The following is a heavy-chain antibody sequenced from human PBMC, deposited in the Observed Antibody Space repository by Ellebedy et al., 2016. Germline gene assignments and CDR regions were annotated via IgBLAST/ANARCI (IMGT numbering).Heavy chain of an antibody. CDR2: INWNGGST. Sequence: GESLKISXAASGFTFDDYGMSWVRQAPGKGLEWVSGINWNGGSTGYADSVKGRFTISRDNAKNSLYLQMNSLRAEDTALYYCARDLRPYSSSCHANFDYWGQGTLVTVSS. V-gene: IGHV3-20*04. D-gene: IGHD6-13*01. CDR3: ARDLRPYSSSCHANFDY. J-gene: IGHJ4*02. CDR1: GFTFDDYG.